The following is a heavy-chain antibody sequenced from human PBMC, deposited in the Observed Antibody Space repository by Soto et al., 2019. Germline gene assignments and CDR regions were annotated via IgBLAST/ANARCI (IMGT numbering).Heavy chain of an antibody. CDR2: TYYRSKWYN. D-gene: IGHD3-10*01. V-gene: IGHV6-1*01. Sequence: SPTLSLTCAISGDSVSRNSAAWNWIRQSPSRGLEWLGRTYYRSKWYNDYAVSVKSRITINPDTSKNQFSLQLNSVTPEDTAVYYCARDRPFLWFGEINWFDPWGQGTLVPVSS. J-gene: IGHJ5*02. CDR3: ARDRPFLWFGEINWFDP. CDR1: GDSVSRNSAA.